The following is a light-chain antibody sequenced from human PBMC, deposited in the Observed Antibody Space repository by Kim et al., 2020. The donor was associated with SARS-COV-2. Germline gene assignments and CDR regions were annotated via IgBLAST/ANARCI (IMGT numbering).Light chain of an antibody. V-gene: IGKV1-16*02. CDR1: QFINND. Sequence: SVGDRDNVTCRASQFINNDLAWFQHRPGKAPKSLIYAASRLQSGVPSKFSGSGSGTDFTLTISSLQPEDSAIYYCQQYSTYPLITFGPGTRLEIK. CDR3: QQYSTYPLIT. J-gene: IGKJ5*01. CDR2: AAS.